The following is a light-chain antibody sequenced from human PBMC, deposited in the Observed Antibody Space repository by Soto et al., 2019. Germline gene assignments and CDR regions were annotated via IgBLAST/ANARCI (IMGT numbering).Light chain of an antibody. CDR3: QQSYSS. J-gene: IGKJ4*01. V-gene: IGKV1-39*01. CDR2: AAS. Sequence: DIQMTQSPSSLSASVGDRVTITCRASQSISSYLNWYQQKPGKAPQLLIYAASNLQSGVPSRFSGSGSGTDFTLTISSLHPEDFATYYCQQSYSSFGGGTKVEIK. CDR1: QSISSY.